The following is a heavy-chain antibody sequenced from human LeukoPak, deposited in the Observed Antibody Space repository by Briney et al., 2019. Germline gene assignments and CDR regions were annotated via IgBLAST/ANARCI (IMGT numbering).Heavy chain of an antibody. D-gene: IGHD5-24*01. V-gene: IGHV4-59*01. Sequence: SETLSLTCTVSGGSIAGYYWVWIRQPPGKGLEWIGFIFYNGSTNYNPSLKSRVTISVDTSKNQFSLKLNSVTAADTAVYYCARGDGYLGYWGQGTLVTVSS. CDR1: GGSIAGYY. J-gene: IGHJ4*02. CDR3: ARGDGYLGY. CDR2: IFYNGST.